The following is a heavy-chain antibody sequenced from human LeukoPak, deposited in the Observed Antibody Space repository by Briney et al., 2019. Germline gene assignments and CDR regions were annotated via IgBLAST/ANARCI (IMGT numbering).Heavy chain of an antibody. CDR1: GFTVSTNY. CDR3: TRDGLDYSDMDV. CDR2: TNTDGSSI. J-gene: IGHJ6*02. V-gene: IGHV3-74*01. Sequence: GGSLRLSCAASGFTVSTNYMSWVRQAPGKGLVWVSRTNTDGSSINYADSVKGRFTISRDNAKNTLYLQMNSLRVEDTAVYYCTRDGLDYSDMDVWGQGTTVTVSS.